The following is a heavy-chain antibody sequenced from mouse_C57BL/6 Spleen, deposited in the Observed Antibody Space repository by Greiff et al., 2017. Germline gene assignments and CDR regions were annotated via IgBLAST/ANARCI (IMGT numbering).Heavy chain of an antibody. J-gene: IGHJ4*01. V-gene: IGHV5-16*01. D-gene: IGHD2-4*01. CDR2: INYDGSST. CDR1: GFTFSDYY. CDR3: ARVLYYDSVMDY. Sequence: EVQLVESEGGLVQPGSSMKLSCTASGFTFSDYYMAWVRQVPEKGLEWVANINYDGSSTYYLDSLKSRFIISRDNAKNILYLQMSSLKSEDTATYYCARVLYYDSVMDYWGQGTSVTVSS.